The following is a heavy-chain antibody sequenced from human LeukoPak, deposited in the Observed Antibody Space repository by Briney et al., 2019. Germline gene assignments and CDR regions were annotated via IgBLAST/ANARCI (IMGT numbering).Heavy chain of an antibody. D-gene: IGHD3-22*01. CDR1: GGSISSYY. CDR3: ARGGHDSSGYPYWYFDL. CDR2: IYYSGST. Sequence: PSETLSLTCTVSGGSISSYYWSWIRQPPGKGLEWIGYIYYSGSTNYNPSLKSRITISVDTSKNQFSLKLSSVTAADTAVYYCARGGHDSSGYPYWYFDLWGRGTLVTVSS. J-gene: IGHJ2*01. V-gene: IGHV4-59*01.